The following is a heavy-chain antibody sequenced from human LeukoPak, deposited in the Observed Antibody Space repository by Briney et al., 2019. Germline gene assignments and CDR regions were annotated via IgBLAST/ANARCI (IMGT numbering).Heavy chain of an antibody. V-gene: IGHV3-9*01. J-gene: IGHJ4*02. CDR3: AKDSYSSGWYAPFDY. CDR1: GFTFDDYA. D-gene: IGHD6-19*01. CDR2: ICWNSGSI. Sequence: PGRSLRLSCAASGFTFDDYAMHWVRQAPGKGLEWVSGICWNSGSIGYADSVKGRFTISRDNAKNSLYLQMNSLRAEDTALYYCAKDSYSSGWYAPFDYWGQGTLVTVSS.